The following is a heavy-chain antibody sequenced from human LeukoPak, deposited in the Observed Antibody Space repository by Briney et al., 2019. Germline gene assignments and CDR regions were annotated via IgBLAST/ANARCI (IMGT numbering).Heavy chain of an antibody. CDR2: IGISSGNT. CDR1: GFNFIDYS. D-gene: IGHD5-12*01. Sequence: GGSLRLSCAASGFNFIDYSMNWVRQAPGKGLEWISYIGISSGNTKYADSVKGRFTISRGKARNSLYLQMSSLRVEDTAVYYCARDHRYAFDNWGHGTLVTVSS. CDR3: ARDHRYAFDN. V-gene: IGHV3-48*01. J-gene: IGHJ4*01.